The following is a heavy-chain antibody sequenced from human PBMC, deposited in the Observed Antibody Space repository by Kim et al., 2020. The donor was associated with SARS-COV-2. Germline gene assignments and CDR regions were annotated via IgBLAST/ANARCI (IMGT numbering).Heavy chain of an antibody. CDR3: ARDYSYYDSSGYYYVD. CDR1: GFTFSSYG. Sequence: GGSLRLSCAASGFTFSSYGMHWVRQAPGKGLEWVAVIWYDGSNKYYADSVKGRFTISRDNSKNTLYLQMNSLRAEDTAVYYCARDYSYYDSSGYYYVDWGQGTLVTVSS. CDR2: IWYDGSNK. V-gene: IGHV3-33*01. J-gene: IGHJ4*02. D-gene: IGHD3-22*01.